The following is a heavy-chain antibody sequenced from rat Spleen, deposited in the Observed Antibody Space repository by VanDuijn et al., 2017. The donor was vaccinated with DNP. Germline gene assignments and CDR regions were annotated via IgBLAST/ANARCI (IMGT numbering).Heavy chain of an antibody. Sequence: EVQLVESGGGPVQPGRSLKLSCVASGFIFSNYWMTWIRQAPGKGLEWVASINKTGGTTYYPDSVKGRFTISRDNAKSTLYLQMNSLRSEDTATYYCTRGTTVVTGWFAYWGQGTLVAVSS. CDR2: INKTGGTT. CDR3: TRGTTVVTGWFAY. CDR1: GFIFSNYW. V-gene: IGHV5-31*01. D-gene: IGHD1-1*01. J-gene: IGHJ3*01.